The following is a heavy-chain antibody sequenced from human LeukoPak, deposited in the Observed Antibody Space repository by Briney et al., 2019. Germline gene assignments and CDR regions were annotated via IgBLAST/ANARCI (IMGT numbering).Heavy chain of an antibody. Sequence: GGTLRLSRAASGFTFSKYELNWVRQAPGKGRDGVSYIRNSCSTIYYPDSVRGRFTNSRDIAKKSLYLQMNGLRVEETAVYYCAREAMDSVYHNSFDYWGQGTLVTDSS. V-gene: IGHV3-48*03. CDR3: AREAMDSVYHNSFDY. CDR2: IRNSCSTI. J-gene: IGHJ4*02. D-gene: IGHD5/OR15-5a*01. CDR1: GFTFSKYE.